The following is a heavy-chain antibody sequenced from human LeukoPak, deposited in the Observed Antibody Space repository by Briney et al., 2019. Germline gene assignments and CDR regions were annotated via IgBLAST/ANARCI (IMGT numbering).Heavy chain of an antibody. V-gene: IGHV1-58*01. CDR1: GFTFTSSA. J-gene: IGHJ3*02. D-gene: IGHD3-9*01. CDR3: AAGGYYDILTGTGAFDI. CDR2: IVVGSGNT. Sequence: SVKVSCKASGFTFTSSAVQWVRQARGQRLEWIGWIVVGSGNTNYAQKFQERVTITRDMSTSTAYMVLSSLRSADTAVYYCAAGGYYDILTGTGAFDIWGQETMVTVSS.